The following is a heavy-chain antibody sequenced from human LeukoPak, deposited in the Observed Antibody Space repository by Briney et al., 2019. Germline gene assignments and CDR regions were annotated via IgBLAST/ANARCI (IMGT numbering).Heavy chain of an antibody. CDR1: GGTFSSYA. CDR2: IIPILGIA. V-gene: IGHV1-69*04. D-gene: IGHD3-22*01. J-gene: IGHJ4*02. CDR3: ARVGYYDSSGYYGGSSDY. Sequence: AASVKVSCKASGGTFSSYAISWVRQAPGQGLEWMGRIIPILGIANYAQKSQGRVTITADKSTSTAYMELSSLRSEDTAVYYCARVGYYDSSGYYGGSSDYWGQGTLVTVSS.